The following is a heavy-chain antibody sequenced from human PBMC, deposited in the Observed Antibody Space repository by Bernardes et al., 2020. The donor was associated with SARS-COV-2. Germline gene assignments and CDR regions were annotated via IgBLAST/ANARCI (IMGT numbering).Heavy chain of an antibody. J-gene: IGHJ4*02. CDR1: GFTFSTYW. CDR3: ARAGGSDND. V-gene: IGHV3-7*03. D-gene: IGHD1-20*01. CDR2: IKPDGSEK. Sequence: GGSLRLSCADSGFTFSTYWMIWVRQAPGKGLEWVASIKPDGSEKYYVDSVKGRFTISRDNAKNSLYLQMNSLRAEDTAVYYCARAGGSDNDWGQGTLVAVSS.